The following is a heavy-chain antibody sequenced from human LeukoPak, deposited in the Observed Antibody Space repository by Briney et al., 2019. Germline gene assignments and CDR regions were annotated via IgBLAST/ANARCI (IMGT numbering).Heavy chain of an antibody. D-gene: IGHD3-3*01. Sequence: GGSLRLSCVVSGLSVSNNYIIWVRQAPGNGLERVSVIYGDGRTSHSASVRGRFTISGDNSKNIVSLQMNNLRAEDTAVYYCARGRGLGVVSPYFDYWGQGTLVTVSS. V-gene: IGHV3-53*01. CDR3: ARGRGLGVVSPYFDY. CDR2: IYGDGRT. CDR1: GLSVSNNY. J-gene: IGHJ4*02.